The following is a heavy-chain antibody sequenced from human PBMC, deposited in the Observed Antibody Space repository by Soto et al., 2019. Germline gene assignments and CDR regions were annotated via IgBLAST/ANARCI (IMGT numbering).Heavy chain of an antibody. CDR2: ISGSGGST. V-gene: IGHV3-23*01. CDR1: GFTFSTYV. CDR3: AKGRVIPTADFDY. D-gene: IGHD2-2*01. J-gene: IGHJ4*02. Sequence: GGSLRLSCAASGFTFSTYVLNWVRQAPGKGLEWVSAISGSGGSTYYADSVKGRFTISRDNSKNTLYLQMNSLRAEDTAVYYCAKGRVIPTADFDYWGQGTQVTVSS.